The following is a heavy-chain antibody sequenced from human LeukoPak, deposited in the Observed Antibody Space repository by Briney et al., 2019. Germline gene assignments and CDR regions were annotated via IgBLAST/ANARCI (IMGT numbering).Heavy chain of an antibody. J-gene: IGHJ6*03. V-gene: IGHV1-8*01. D-gene: IGHD6-6*01. Sequence: ASVKVSCKASGYTFTSYDINWVRQATGQGLEWMGWMNTNSGNTGYAQKFQGRVTMTRNTSISTAYMELSSLRSEDTAVYYCARSEYSSSPPYYYYYMDVWGKGTTVTVSS. CDR1: GYTFTSYD. CDR2: MNTNSGNT. CDR3: ARSEYSSSPPYYYYYMDV.